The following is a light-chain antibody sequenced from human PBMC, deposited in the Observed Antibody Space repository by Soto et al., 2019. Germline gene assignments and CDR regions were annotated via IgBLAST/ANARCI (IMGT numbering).Light chain of an antibody. CDR3: QQYGSSLIT. CDR2: GAS. V-gene: IGKV3-20*01. Sequence: EIVLTQSPGTLSLSPGERATLSCRASQSFNSIYLAWYQQKPGQAPRLLIYGASSRATGIPDRFSGSGSGTDFTLTISRLEPEDFAVYYCQQYGSSLITFGQGTRLE. CDR1: QSFNSIY. J-gene: IGKJ5*01.